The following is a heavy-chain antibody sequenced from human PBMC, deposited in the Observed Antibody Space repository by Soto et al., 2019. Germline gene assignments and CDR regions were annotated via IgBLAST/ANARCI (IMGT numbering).Heavy chain of an antibody. CDR2: INSDGSST. CDR1: GFTFSSYW. V-gene: IGHV3-74*01. J-gene: IGHJ6*02. D-gene: IGHD3-3*01. Sequence: HPGGSLRLSCAASGFTFSSYWMHWVRQAPGKGLVWVSRINSDGSSTGYADSVKGRFTISRDNAKNTLYLQMNSLRAEDTAVYYCARVGAYDFWSGYYTLSYYYYGMDGWGQGTTVTVSS. CDR3: ARVGAYDFWSGYYTLSYYYYGMDG.